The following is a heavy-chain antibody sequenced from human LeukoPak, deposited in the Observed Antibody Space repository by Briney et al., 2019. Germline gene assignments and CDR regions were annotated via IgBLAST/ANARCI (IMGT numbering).Heavy chain of an antibody. CDR3: VRDGITVAGDY. Sequence: GGSLRLSCAASGFTFSHAWMSWVRQAPGKGLEWVSYISSSGSTIYYADSVKGRFTISRDNAKNSLYLQMNSLRAEDTAVYYCVRDGITVAGDYWGQGTLVTVSS. V-gene: IGHV3-11*04. J-gene: IGHJ4*02. CDR1: GFTFSHAW. D-gene: IGHD6-19*01. CDR2: ISSSGSTI.